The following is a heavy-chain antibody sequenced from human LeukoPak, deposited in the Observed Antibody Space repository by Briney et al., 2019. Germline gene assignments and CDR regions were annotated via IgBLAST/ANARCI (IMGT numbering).Heavy chain of an antibody. CDR1: GFSVSNNY. CDR3: TNTDHFAY. CDR2: GEGDGSTS. Sequence: GGSLRLSCAASGFSVSNNYMSWVRQAPGKGLVWVSRGEGDGSTSTYADSVKGRFTISRDNAKNTLYLQMNSLRAEDTAVYYCTNTDHFAYWGQGTLVTVSS. V-gene: IGHV3-74*03. J-gene: IGHJ4*02.